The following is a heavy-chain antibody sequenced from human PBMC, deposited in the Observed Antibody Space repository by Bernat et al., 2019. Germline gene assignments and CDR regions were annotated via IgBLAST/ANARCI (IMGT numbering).Heavy chain of an antibody. J-gene: IGHJ5*02. CDR2: IYSGGST. CDR3: ARVRATVTSGWFDP. D-gene: IGHD4-17*01. V-gene: IGHV3-66*01. Sequence: EVQLVESGGGLVQPGGSLRLSCAASGFTVSSNYMSWVRQAPGKGLEWVSVIYSGGSTYYADSVKGRFTTSRDSSKTTLYLQMHSLRAEDTAVYYCARVRATVTSGWFDPWGQGTLVTVSA. CDR1: GFTVSSNY.